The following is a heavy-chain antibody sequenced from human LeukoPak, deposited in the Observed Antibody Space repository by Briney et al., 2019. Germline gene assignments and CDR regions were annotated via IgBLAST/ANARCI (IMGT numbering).Heavy chain of an antibody. CDR3: ARRGSVDTPMSNWEWWY. D-gene: IGHD5-18*01. CDR2: ISTYNGDT. CDR1: GYTFTTYG. J-gene: IGHJ4*02. V-gene: IGHV1-18*01. Sequence: ASVKVSCKASGYTFTTYGISWLRQAPGQGLEWMGWISTYNGDTNYAQKSQGRVTLTTDTSTSTVYMELRSLISDDTAVYYCARRGSVDTPMSNWEWWYWGQGTLVTVSS.